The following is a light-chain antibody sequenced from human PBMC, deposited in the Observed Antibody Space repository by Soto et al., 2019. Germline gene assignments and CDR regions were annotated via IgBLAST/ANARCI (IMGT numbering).Light chain of an antibody. CDR3: HKTFLSPPT. J-gene: IGKJ1*01. V-gene: IGKV1-39*01. CDR2: RAS. CDR1: QNVGNH. Sequence: DIQLTQSPSSLAASVGDRVSITCRASQNVGNHLNWYRQKPGQAPELLVSRASILPSGVPSGFSGSGSGTDFTLTISSLQTEDCATSYCHKTFLSPPTFGQGTRVDIK.